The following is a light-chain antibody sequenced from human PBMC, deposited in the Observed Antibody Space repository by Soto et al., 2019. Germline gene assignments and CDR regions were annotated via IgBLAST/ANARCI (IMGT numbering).Light chain of an antibody. V-gene: IGKV3D-20*01. CDR2: DAS. J-gene: IGKJ4*01. CDR3: QHYGSSPRT. CDR1: QSASSSY. Sequence: EIVLTQSPGTLSLSPGERATLSCGASQSASSSYLAWYQQKPGLAPRLLIYDASSRATGIPDRFSGSGSGTDSTLTISRLAPEDFVVYCCQHYGSSPRTFGAGTKVELK.